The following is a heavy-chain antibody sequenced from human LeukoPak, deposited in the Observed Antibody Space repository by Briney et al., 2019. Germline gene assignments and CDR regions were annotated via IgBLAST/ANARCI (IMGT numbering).Heavy chain of an antibody. CDR1: GGTFSSYA. V-gene: IGHV1-18*01. D-gene: IGHD4-11*01. CDR2: ISAYNGNT. Sequence: ASVTVSCKASGGTFSSYAISWVRQAPGQGLEWMGWISAYNGNTNYAQKLQGRVTMTTDTSTSTAYMELRSLRSDDTAVYYCARPNDYSNYYFDYWGQGTLVTVSS. J-gene: IGHJ4*02. CDR3: ARPNDYSNYYFDY.